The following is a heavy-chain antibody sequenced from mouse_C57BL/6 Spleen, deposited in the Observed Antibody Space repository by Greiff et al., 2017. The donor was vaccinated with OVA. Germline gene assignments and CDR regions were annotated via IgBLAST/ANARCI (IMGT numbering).Heavy chain of an antibody. D-gene: IGHD2-4*01. CDR3: ARAYDYDKGAYYCDC. J-gene: IGHJ2*01. CDR1: GFNIKDYY. V-gene: IGHV14-2*01. CDR2: IDPEDGET. Sequence: EVKLMESGAELVKPGASVKLSCTASGFNIKDYYMHWVKQRTEQGLEWIGRIDPEDGETKYAPKFQGKATITADTSSNTAYLQLSSLTSEDTAGYYWARAYDYDKGAYYCDCWGQGTTLTVSS.